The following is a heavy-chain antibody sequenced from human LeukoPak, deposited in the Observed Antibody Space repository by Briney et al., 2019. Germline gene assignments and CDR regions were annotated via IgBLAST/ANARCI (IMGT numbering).Heavy chain of an antibody. V-gene: IGHV4-59*12. CDR2: IYYSGST. Sequence: SETLSLTCTVSGGSISSYYWSWIRQPAGKGLEWIGYIYYSGSTNYNPSLKSRVTISVDTSKNQFSLKLSSVTAADTAVYYCARDILVGGYCSGGSCYHRPFDYWGQGTLVTVSS. J-gene: IGHJ4*02. CDR1: GGSISSYY. D-gene: IGHD2-15*01. CDR3: ARDILVGGYCSGGSCYHRPFDY.